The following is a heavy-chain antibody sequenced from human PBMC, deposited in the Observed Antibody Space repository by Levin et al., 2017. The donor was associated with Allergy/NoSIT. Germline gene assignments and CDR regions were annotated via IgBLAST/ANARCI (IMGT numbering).Heavy chain of an antibody. J-gene: IGHJ4*02. CDR3: AKLAEMATLGYFDY. Sequence: PGGSLRLSCAASGFTFSSYAMSWVRQAPGKGLEWVSVISGSGGSTYYADSVKGRFIISRDNSKNTLYLQMNSLRAEDTAVYYCAKLAEMATLGYFDYWGQGTLVTVSS. D-gene: IGHD5-24*01. V-gene: IGHV3-23*01. CDR2: ISGSGGST. CDR1: GFTFSSYA.